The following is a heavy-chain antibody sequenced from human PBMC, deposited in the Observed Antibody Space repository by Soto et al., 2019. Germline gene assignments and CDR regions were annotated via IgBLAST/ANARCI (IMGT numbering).Heavy chain of an antibody. Sequence: GESLKISCAASGFTFSSYWMSWVRQAPGKGLEWVANIKQDGSEKYYVDSVKGRFTISRDNSKNSLYLQMNSLRAEDTAVYYCARDQRIAAAGWDYYYYYGMDVWGQGTTVTVSS. CDR1: GFTFSSYW. D-gene: IGHD6-13*01. V-gene: IGHV3-7*01. CDR2: IKQDGSEK. J-gene: IGHJ6*02. CDR3: ARDQRIAAAGWDYYYYYGMDV.